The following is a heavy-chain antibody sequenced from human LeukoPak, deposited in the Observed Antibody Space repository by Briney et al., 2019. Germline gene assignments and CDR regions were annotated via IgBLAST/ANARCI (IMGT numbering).Heavy chain of an antibody. Sequence: SETLSLTCTVSGGSISSYYWSWIRQPPGKGPEWIGYIFYSGSTDYNPSLKSRVTISVDTSKNQFSLKLSSVTAADTAVYYCARAHYGSGSYYNPPDYWGQGTLVTVSS. CDR3: ARAHYGSGSYYNPPDY. CDR2: IFYSGST. V-gene: IGHV4-59*12. D-gene: IGHD3-10*01. CDR1: GGSISSYY. J-gene: IGHJ4*02.